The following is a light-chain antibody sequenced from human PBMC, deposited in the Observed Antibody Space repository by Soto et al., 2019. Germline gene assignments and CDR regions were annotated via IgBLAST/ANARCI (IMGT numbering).Light chain of an antibody. J-gene: IGKJ4*01. CDR2: AAS. CDR3: QQANSPPLT. Sequence: DIQMTQSPSSVSASVGDRVTITCRASERINTYLAWYQQQPGKAPNLLIYAASSLQSGVPSRFSGSGSGTEFTLTISNLQPEDFATYYCQQANSPPLTFGGGNKVAIK. CDR1: ERINTY. V-gene: IGKV1-12*01.